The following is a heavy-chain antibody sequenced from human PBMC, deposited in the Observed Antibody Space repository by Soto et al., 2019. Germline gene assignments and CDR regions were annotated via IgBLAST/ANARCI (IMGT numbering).Heavy chain of an antibody. CDR2: SIPIFGTA. Sequence: QVQLVQSVAEVKKPGSSVKVSCTASGGTFSSYAISWVRQALGQGLEWMGGSIPIFGTANYAQKFQGRVTFRAYEPTGTAYMELSRLRSEDTVVYYCARDLGVGYGSGYYLDFWGQVTLVTVSS. CDR1: GGTFSSYA. V-gene: IGHV1-69*01. CDR3: ARDLGVGYGSGYYLDF. D-gene: IGHD3-10*01. J-gene: IGHJ4*02.